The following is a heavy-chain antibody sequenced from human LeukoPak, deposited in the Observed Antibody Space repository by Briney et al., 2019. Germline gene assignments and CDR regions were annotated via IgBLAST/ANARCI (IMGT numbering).Heavy chain of an antibody. V-gene: IGHV4-61*02. D-gene: IGHD3-10*01. CDR1: GGSFSSGGYC. CDR3: PRLGITMVRGVSSFDP. CDR2: IYTCGST. Sequence: PSHTLSLTCTVSGGSFSSGGYCWRWIRQPAGKGLEWIVCIYTCGSTNYNPSLKSRVTLSVDTSKNQFPLKLSSVTAADTAVYYCPRLGITMVRGVSSFDPWGQGTLVTVSS. J-gene: IGHJ5*02.